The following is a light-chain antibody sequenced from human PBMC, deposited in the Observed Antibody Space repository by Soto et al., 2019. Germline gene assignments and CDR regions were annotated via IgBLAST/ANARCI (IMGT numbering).Light chain of an antibody. CDR1: TGAVTNDNY. CDR2: SAN. J-gene: IGLJ2*01. CDR3: LLYCGGAQV. V-gene: IGLV7-43*01. Sequence: QAVVTQEPSLTVSPGGTVTLTCASSTGAVTNDNYPNWLQQKPGQAPRGLIYSANNRHSWTPARFSGSLLGGKAALTLSGVQPDDEGDYYCLLYCGGAQVFGGWTKLTVL.